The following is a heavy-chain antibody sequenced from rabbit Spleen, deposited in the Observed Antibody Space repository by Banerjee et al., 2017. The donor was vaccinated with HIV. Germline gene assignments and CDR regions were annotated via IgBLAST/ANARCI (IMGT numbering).Heavy chain of an antibody. J-gene: IGHJ4*01. Sequence: QSLEESGGDLVKPGASLTLTCTASGFSVSYSYYMCWVRQAPGKGLEWIADIFTGSSSSSYYASWAKGRFTISKTSSTTVTLQMTSLTAADTATYFCARDSDDAGYDFNLWGQGTLVTVS. CDR1: GFSVSYSYY. V-gene: IGHV1S40*01. CDR3: ARDSDDAGYDFNL. D-gene: IGHD3-1*01. CDR2: IFTGSSSSS.